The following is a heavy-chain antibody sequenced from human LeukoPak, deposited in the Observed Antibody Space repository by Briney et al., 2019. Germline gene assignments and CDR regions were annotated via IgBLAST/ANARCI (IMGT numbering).Heavy chain of an antibody. D-gene: IGHD3-22*01. CDR1: GGSISSSSYY. CDR3: ARPPQWYYDISGYLEVVDY. CDR2: IYYSGST. Sequence: SETLSLTCTVSGGSISSSSYYWGWIRQPPGKGLEWIGSIYYSGSTYYNPSLTCRVTISVDTSKNQFSLKLSSVTAADTAVYYCARPPQWYYDISGYLEVVDYWGQGTLVTVSS. V-gene: IGHV4-39*01. J-gene: IGHJ4*02.